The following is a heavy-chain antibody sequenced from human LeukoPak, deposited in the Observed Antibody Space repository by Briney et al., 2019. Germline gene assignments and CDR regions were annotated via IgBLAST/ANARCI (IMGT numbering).Heavy chain of an antibody. CDR2: TYYRSKWYN. Sequence: QTLSLTCAISGDSVYSNSAAWNWLTQSPSRGLEWLGRTYYRSKWYNDYAVSVKSRITINPDTSKNQFSLQLNSVTPEDTAVYYCARGDVDIVATSNLDYWGQGTLVTVSS. CDR3: ARGDVDIVATSNLDY. D-gene: IGHD5-12*01. V-gene: IGHV6-1*01. CDR1: GDSVYSNSAA. J-gene: IGHJ4*02.